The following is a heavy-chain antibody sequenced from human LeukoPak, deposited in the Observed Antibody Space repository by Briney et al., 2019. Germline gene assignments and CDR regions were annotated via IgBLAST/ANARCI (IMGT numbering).Heavy chain of an antibody. CDR2: IYHSGST. J-gene: IGHJ5*02. V-gene: IGHV4-38-2*02. Sequence: SETLSLTCTVSGGSISSYYWSWIRQPPGKGLEWIGSIYHSGSTYYNPSLKSRVTISVDTSKNQFSLKLSSVTAADTAVYYCARDGGYSYGNKYNWFDPWGQGTLVTVSS. CDR3: ARDGGYSYGNKYNWFDP. CDR1: GGSISSYY. D-gene: IGHD5-18*01.